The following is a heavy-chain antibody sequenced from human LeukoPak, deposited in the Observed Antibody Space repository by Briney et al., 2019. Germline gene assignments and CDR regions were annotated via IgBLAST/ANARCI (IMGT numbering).Heavy chain of an antibody. CDR3: ARTRFRSAGWFDP. CDR2: IYYSGST. D-gene: IGHD3-10*01. Sequence: KPSETLSLTCTVSGGSISSSSYYWGWIRQPPGKGLEWIGSIYYSGSTYYNPSLKSRVTIPVDTSKNQFSLKLSSVTAADTAVYYCARTRFRSAGWFDPWGQGTLVTVSS. J-gene: IGHJ5*02. CDR1: GGSISSSSYY. V-gene: IGHV4-39*07.